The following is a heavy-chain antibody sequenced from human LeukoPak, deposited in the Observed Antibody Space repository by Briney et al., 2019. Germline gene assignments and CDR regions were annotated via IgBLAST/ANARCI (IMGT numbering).Heavy chain of an antibody. CDR2: IIPIFGTA. J-gene: IGHJ4*02. Sequence: ASVKVSCKAPGGTFSGYAISWVRQAPGQGLEWMGGIIPIFGTANYAQKFQGRVTITTDESTSTAYMELSSLRSEDTAVYYCASSCSGCHEGRFDYWGQGTLVTVSS. V-gene: IGHV1-69*05. D-gene: IGHD6-19*01. CDR1: GGTFSGYA. CDR3: ASSCSGCHEGRFDY.